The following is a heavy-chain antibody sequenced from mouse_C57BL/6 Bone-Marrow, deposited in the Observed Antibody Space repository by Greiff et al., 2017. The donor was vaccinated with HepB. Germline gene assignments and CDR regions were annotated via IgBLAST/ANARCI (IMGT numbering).Heavy chain of an antibody. CDR1: GFTFSNYW. D-gene: IGHD1-1*01. Sequence: EVKLVESGGGLVQPGGSMKLSCVASGFTFSNYWMNWVRQSPEKGLEWVAQIRLKSDNYATHYAESVKGRFTISRDDSKSSVDLQMNNLRAEDTGIYYCTTTVVGFYYAMDYWGQGTSVTVSS. J-gene: IGHJ4*01. CDR2: IRLKSDNYAT. CDR3: TTTVVGFYYAMDY. V-gene: IGHV6-3*01.